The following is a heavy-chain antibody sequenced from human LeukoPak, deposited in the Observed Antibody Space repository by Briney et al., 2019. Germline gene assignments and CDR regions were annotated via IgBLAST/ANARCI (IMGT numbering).Heavy chain of an antibody. Sequence: GGSLRLSCTASGFTLSGYSMNWIRQAPGKGLEWVSSFGTRSTSIYHAGSVKGRFAISRDNAKNSLYLQMNSLRAEDTALYYCAREVSEGFDFWGQGTLVTVSS. V-gene: IGHV3-21*01. D-gene: IGHD3-22*01. CDR1: GFTLSGYS. J-gene: IGHJ4*02. CDR2: FGTRSTSI. CDR3: AREVSEGFDF.